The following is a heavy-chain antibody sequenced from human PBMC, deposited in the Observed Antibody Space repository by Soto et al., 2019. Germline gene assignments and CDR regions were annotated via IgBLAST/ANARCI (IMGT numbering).Heavy chain of an antibody. CDR3: ARRGFWSGFT. D-gene: IGHD3-3*01. CDR1: GDSINSGDFY. J-gene: IGHJ5*02. CDR2: IYYSGSI. V-gene: IGHV4-30-4*01. Sequence: QVQLQESGPGLVKPSQTLSLTCTVSGDSINSGDFYWSWIRQPPGKGLQFIGYIYYSGSIHYDPSLNGRVTISVDTSNNQFSLKVSSVTAADTAVYYCARRGFWSGFTWGQGTLVTVSS.